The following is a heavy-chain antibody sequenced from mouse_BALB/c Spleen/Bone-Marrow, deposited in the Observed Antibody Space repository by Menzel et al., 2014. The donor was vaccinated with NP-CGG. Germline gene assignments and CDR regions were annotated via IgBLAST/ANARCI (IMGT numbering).Heavy chain of an antibody. V-gene: IGHV1-80*01. CDR1: GYAFSSYW. CDR2: IYPGDGDT. CDR3: ARTGNLAWFAY. J-gene: IGHJ3*01. D-gene: IGHD2-1*01. Sequence: VQLQQSGAELVRSGSSVKISCKASGYAFSSYWMNWVKQRPGQGLEWIGQIYPGDGDTNYNGKFKGKATLTADKSSSTAYMQLSSLTSEDSAVYFCARTGNLAWFAYWGQGTLVTVSA.